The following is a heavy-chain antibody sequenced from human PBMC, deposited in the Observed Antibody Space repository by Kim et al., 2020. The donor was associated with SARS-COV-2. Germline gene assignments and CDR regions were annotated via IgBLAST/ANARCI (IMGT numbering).Heavy chain of an antibody. D-gene: IGHD3-10*01. CDR2: ISGSGTST. V-gene: IGHV3-23*01. CDR1: GFTFNTYV. Sequence: GGSLRLSCVGSGFTFNTYVMAWVRQAPGKGLEWVSGISGSGTSTYYRDSVRGRFTISRDNSKNMLYLQMNSLRAEDTAVYYCAKGAFGGFGELNPWGQGTLVTVSS. CDR3: AKGAFGGFGELNP. J-gene: IGHJ5*02.